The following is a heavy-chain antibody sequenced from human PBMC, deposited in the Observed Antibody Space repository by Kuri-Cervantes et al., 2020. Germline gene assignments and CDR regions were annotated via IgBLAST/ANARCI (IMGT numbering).Heavy chain of an antibody. CDR2: INAGNGNT. Sequence: ASVKVSCKASGYTFTSYAMHWVRQAPGQRLEWMGWINAGNGNTKYSQKFQGRVTITRDTSASTAYMELSSLRSEDTAVYYCAGPSCDGSCYEDLDAFDIWGQGQWSPSPQ. V-gene: IGHV1-3*01. D-gene: IGHD2-15*01. CDR1: GYTFTSYA. CDR3: AGPSCDGSCYEDLDAFDI. J-gene: IGHJ3*02.